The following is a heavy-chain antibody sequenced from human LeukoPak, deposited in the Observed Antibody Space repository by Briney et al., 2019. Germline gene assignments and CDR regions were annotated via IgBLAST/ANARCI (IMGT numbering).Heavy chain of an antibody. D-gene: IGHD1-26*01. CDR3: ARGVALEGATPFTYYYYGMDV. V-gene: IGHV7-4-1*02. Sequence: GASVKVSCKASGYTFTSYAMNWVRQAPGQGLEWMGWINTNTGNPTYAQGFTGRFVFSLDTSVSTAYLQISSLKAEDTAVYYCARGVALEGATPFTYYYYGMDVWGQGTTVTVSS. CDR1: GYTFTSYA. J-gene: IGHJ6*02. CDR2: INTNTGNP.